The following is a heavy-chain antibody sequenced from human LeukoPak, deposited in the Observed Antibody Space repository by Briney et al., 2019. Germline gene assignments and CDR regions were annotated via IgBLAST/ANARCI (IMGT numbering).Heavy chain of an antibody. CDR2: INHSGST. CDR3: ARGRSIWFGETRFDY. V-gene: IGHV4-34*01. Sequence: SETLSLTCAVYGGSFSDYYWTWIRQPPGKGLEWIGEINHSGSTNYNPSLKSRVTISVDTSKNQFSLKLSSVTAADTAVYYCARGRSIWFGETRFDYWGQGTLVTVSS. D-gene: IGHD3-10*01. J-gene: IGHJ4*02. CDR1: GGSFSDYY.